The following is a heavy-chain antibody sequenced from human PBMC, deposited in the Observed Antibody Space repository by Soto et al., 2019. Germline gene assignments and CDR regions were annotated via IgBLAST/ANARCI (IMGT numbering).Heavy chain of an antibody. V-gene: IGHV4-61*01. D-gene: IGHD3-22*01. J-gene: IGHJ4*02. CDR1: GDSVSSGLYY. CDR2: IYYSGST. Sequence: SETLSLTCTVSGDSVSSGLYYWGWVRQPPGKGLEWIGYIYYSGSTNYNPSLENRVTMSLDTSKNQFSLKLTSVTAADTAVYFCTRGGFYYYDSSGYYDYWGQGALVTVSS. CDR3: TRGGFYYYDSSGYYDY.